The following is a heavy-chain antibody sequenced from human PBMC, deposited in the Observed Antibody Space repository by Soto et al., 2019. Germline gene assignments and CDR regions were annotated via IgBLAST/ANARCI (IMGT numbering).Heavy chain of an antibody. CDR1: GYSFTSYW. V-gene: IGHV5-51*01. J-gene: IGHJ6*02. D-gene: IGHD3-22*01. CDR2: IYPGDSDT. Sequence: PGASLKLSCKGSGYSFTSYWIGWVRQMPGKGLEWMGIIYPGDSDTRYSPSFQGQVTISADKSISTAYLQWSSLKASDTAMYYCARPDSSGPYGMDVWGQGTTVTVSS. CDR3: ARPDSSGPYGMDV.